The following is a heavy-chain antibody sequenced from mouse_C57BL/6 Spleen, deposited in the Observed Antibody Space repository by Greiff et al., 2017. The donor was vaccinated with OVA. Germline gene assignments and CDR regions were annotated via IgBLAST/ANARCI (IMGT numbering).Heavy chain of an antibody. CDR3: ARDGRYAMDY. J-gene: IGHJ4*01. V-gene: IGHV1-76*01. CDR2: IYPGSGNT. Sequence: QVHVKQSGAELVRPGASVKLSCKASGYTFTDYYINWVKQRPGQGLEWIARIYPGSGNTYYNEKFKGKATLTAEKSSSTAYMQLSSLTSEDSAVYFCARDGRYAMDYWGQGTSVTVSS. D-gene: IGHD2-3*01. CDR1: GYTFTDYY.